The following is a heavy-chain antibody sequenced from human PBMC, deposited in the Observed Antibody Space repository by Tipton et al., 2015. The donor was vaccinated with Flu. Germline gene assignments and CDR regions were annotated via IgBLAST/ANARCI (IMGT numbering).Heavy chain of an antibody. CDR1: GYSISSGYY. CDR2: IYRSGGT. V-gene: IGHV4-38-2*01. CDR3: AKLVYFDSSGYYRYYFDY. J-gene: IGHJ4*02. D-gene: IGHD3-22*01. Sequence: TLSLTCAVSGYSISSGYYWGWIRQPPGKGLEWIGSIYRSGGTYYNPSLKSRVTISVDTSKNQFSLRLTSVTAADTAVYYCAKLVYFDSSGYYRYYFDYWGQGTLVTVST.